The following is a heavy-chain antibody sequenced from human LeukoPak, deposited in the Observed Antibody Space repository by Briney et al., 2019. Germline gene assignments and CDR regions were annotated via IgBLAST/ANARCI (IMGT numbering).Heavy chain of an antibody. D-gene: IGHD1-26*01. CDR3: ARDLGSRVGAT. V-gene: IGHV3-30-3*01. J-gene: IGHJ4*02. CDR2: ISYDGSNK. CDR1: GFTFSSYA. Sequence: GGSLRLSCAASGFTFSSYAMHWVRQAPGKGLEWVAVISYDGSNKYYADSVKGRFTISRDNSKNTLYLQMNSLRAEDTAVYYCARDLGSRVGATWGQGTLVTVSS.